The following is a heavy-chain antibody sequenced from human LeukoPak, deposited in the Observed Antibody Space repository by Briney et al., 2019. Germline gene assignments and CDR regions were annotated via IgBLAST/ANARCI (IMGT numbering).Heavy chain of an antibody. CDR3: ARDRGYSTFDI. Sequence: GGSLRLSCAASGFTFSSYWMSWVRQAPGKGLEWVANTNQDESEKDYVDSVKGRFTISRDNAKNSLYLQMNSLRAEDTAVYYCARDRGYSTFDIWGQGTMVTVSS. CDR1: GFTFSSYW. CDR2: TNQDESEK. V-gene: IGHV3-7*01. J-gene: IGHJ3*02. D-gene: IGHD2-15*01.